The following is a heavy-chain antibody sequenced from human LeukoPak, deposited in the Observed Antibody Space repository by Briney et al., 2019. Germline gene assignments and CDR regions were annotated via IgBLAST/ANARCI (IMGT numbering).Heavy chain of an antibody. J-gene: IGHJ4*02. CDR1: GFSFSNSW. V-gene: IGHV3-7*01. Sequence: GGSLRLSCAASGFSFSNSWMTWVRQSPGKGLEWVANIKQDGSGTCYVDSVMGRFTISRLNAKNSVYLQMNSLRAEDTAVYYCARDRSISGVVTIDFWGQGTLVTVSS. D-gene: IGHD3-3*01. CDR2: IKQDGSGT. CDR3: ARDRSISGVVTIDF.